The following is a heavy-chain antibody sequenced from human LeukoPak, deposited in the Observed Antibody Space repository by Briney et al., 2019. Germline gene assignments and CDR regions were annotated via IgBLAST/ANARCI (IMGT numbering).Heavy chain of an antibody. CDR2: INPNSGGT. CDR3: AREGVTGKIDY. J-gene: IGHJ4*02. Sequence: ASVKVSCKASGYIFTGYYMHCVRQAPGQGLEWMGWINPNSGGTNYAQKFQGRVTMTRDTSISTAYMELSTLTFDDTAVFYCAREGVTGKIDYWGQGTLVTVSS. V-gene: IGHV1-2*02. D-gene: IGHD2-21*02. CDR1: GYIFTGYY.